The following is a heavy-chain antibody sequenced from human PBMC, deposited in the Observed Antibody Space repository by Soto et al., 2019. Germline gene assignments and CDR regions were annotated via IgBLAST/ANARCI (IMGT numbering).Heavy chain of an antibody. D-gene: IGHD3-3*01. J-gene: IGHJ5*02. CDR3: TREERLPRSWFDP. CDR2: VNHSGEA. CDR1: GGSFRNYY. V-gene: IGHV4-34*01. Sequence: SETLSLTCGVYGGSFRNYYWIWVRQPPGKGLEWIGEVNHSGEATYNPSLQSRITISLDTSNNQFSLKMTSVTAADTAMYFCTREERLPRSWFDPWGQGTQVTVSS.